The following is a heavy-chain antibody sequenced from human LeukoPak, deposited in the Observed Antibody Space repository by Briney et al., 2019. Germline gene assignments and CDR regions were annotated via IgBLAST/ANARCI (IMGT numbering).Heavy chain of an antibody. CDR3: AKDYCSSTSCYTGEFDY. J-gene: IGHJ4*02. CDR2: ISYDGSNK. V-gene: IGHV3-30*18. Sequence: GGSLRLSCAASGFTFSSYGMHWVRQAPGKGLEWVAVISYDGSNKYYADSVKGRFTISRDNSKNSLYLQMNSLRTEDTALYYCAKDYCSSTSCYTGEFDYWGQGTLVTVSS. CDR1: GFTFSSYG. D-gene: IGHD2-2*02.